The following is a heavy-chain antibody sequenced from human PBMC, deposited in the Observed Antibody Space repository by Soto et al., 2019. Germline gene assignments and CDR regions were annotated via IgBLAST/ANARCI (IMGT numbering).Heavy chain of an antibody. Sequence: SETLSLTCAVYGGSFSGYYWSWIRQPPGKGLEWIGEINHSGSTNYNPSLKSRVTISVDTSKNQFSLKLSSVTAADTAVYYCARDHLIIGYSYGFRRDSDRTRKYSFDYWGQGTLVTVSS. CDR1: GGSFSGYY. J-gene: IGHJ4*02. CDR2: INHSGST. V-gene: IGHV4-34*01. CDR3: ARDHLIIGYSYGFRRDSDRTRKYSFDY. D-gene: IGHD5-18*01.